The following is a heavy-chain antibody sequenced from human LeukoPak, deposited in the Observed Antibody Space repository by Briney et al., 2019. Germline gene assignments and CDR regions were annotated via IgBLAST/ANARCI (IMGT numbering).Heavy chain of an antibody. CDR2: IYYSGST. J-gene: IGHJ3*02. Sequence: SETLSLTCTVSGGSISSSSYYWGWIRQPPGKGLEWIGSIYYSGSTYYNPSLKSRVTISVDTSKNQFSLKLSSVTAADTAVYYCARLPPWGGAFDIWGQGTMVTVSS. CDR1: GGSISSSSYY. CDR3: ARLPPWGGAFDI. V-gene: IGHV4-39*01. D-gene: IGHD3-16*01.